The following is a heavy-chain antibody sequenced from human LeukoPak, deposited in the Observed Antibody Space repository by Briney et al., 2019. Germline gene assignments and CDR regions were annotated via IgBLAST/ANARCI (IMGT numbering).Heavy chain of an antibody. J-gene: IGHJ4*02. CDR2: ISGSSLYI. V-gene: IGHV3-21*01. CDR3: ARDPPYYDSSGYYYDY. CDR1: GFTFSNYW. D-gene: IGHD3-22*01. Sequence: GGSLRLSCAASGFTFSNYWMTWVRQAPGKGLEWVSSISGSSLYIYYADSVKGRFTISRDNAKNSLYLQMNSLRAEDTAVYYCARDPPYYDSSGYYYDYWGQGALVTVSS.